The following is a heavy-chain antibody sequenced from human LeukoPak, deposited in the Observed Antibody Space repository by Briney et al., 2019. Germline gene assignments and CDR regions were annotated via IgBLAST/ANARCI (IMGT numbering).Heavy chain of an antibody. V-gene: IGHV3-53*01. CDR1: GFTVSRNH. J-gene: IGHJ4*02. CDR2: IYNGENT. D-gene: IGHD6-19*01. CDR3: ARAEQWLAYDS. Sequence: GGSLRLSCTASGFTVSRNHMSWVRQAPGKGLDWVSIIYNGENTNYADSVRGRFTISRDTSKNTLYLHMNSLRAEDTAVYYCARAEQWLAYDSWGQGTLVTVSS.